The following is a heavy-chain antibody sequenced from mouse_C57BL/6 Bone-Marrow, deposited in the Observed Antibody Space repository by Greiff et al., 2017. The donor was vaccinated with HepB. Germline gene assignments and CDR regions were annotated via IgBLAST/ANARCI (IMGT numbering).Heavy chain of an antibody. Sequence: EVQVVDSGGDLVKPGGSLKLSCAASGFTFSSYGMSWVRQTPDKRLEWVATISSGGSYTYYPDSVKGRFTISRDNAKNTLYLQMSSLKSEDTAMYYCARQLRRSYAMDYWGQGTSVTVSS. CDR2: ISSGGSYT. CDR3: ARQLRRSYAMDY. V-gene: IGHV5-6*01. J-gene: IGHJ4*01. D-gene: IGHD2-4*01. CDR1: GFTFSSYG.